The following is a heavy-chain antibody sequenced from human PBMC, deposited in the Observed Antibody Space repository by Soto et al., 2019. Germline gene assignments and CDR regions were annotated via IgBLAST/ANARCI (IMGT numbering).Heavy chain of an antibody. J-gene: IGHJ4*02. CDR3: AREKAVAGTTFDY. Sequence: EVQLVESGGGSVQPGGSLRLSCVVSGFTLKSYWMHWVRQAPGKGLVWVSRIQSDGSSTNYADSVKGRFTISRDNAKNTLYLQMDSLRVEDTAVYYCAREKAVAGTTFDYWGQGALVTVSS. V-gene: IGHV3-74*01. CDR2: IQSDGSST. D-gene: IGHD6-19*01. CDR1: GFTLKSYW.